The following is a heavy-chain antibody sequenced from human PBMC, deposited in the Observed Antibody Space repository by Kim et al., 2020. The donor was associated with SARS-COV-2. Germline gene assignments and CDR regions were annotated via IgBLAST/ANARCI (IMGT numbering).Heavy chain of an antibody. CDR3: AREAPAYDY. Sequence: STSYAQTVQGRGPMTRDTSASRVYMELGSLRSEDTAVYYCAREAPAYDYWGQGTLVTVSS. J-gene: IGHJ4*02. CDR2: ST. V-gene: IGHV1-46*03.